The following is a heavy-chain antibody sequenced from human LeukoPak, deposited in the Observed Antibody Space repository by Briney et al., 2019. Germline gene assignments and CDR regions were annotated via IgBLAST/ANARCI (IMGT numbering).Heavy chain of an antibody. CDR2: IWYDGSNK. D-gene: IGHD3-22*01. Sequence: PGGSLRLSCAASGFTFSSYGMHWVRQAPGKGLEWVAVIWYDGSNKYYADSVKGRFTISRDNSKNTPYLQMNSLRAEDTAVYYCARTPYYYDSSGYLDYWGQGTLVTVSS. V-gene: IGHV3-33*01. CDR1: GFTFSSYG. CDR3: ARTPYYYDSSGYLDY. J-gene: IGHJ4*02.